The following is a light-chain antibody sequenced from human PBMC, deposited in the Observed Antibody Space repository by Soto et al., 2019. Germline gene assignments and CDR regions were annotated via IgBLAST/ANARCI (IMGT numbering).Light chain of an antibody. CDR1: QSVSSN. V-gene: IGKV3-15*01. J-gene: IGKJ1*01. Sequence: IVLTQSPATLSVSPGERATLSCRASQSVSSNLAWYQRKPGQPPRVVIYGASTRAAGIPARFSGRGSGTEFTLTISSLQSEDFAVYYCQQYNTWPRTFGQGTKVDIK. CDR2: GAS. CDR3: QQYNTWPRT.